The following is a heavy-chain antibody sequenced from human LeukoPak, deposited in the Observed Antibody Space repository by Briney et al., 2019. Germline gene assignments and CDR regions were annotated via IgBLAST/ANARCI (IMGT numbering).Heavy chain of an antibody. CDR1: GGSISSSNW. Sequence: SETLSLTCAVSGGSISSSNWWSWVRQPPGKGLEWIGEIYHSGSINYKSSLKSRVTISVDKSKNQFSLKLSSVTAADTAVYYCARIYDFWSGYSRPNNWFDPWGQGTLVTVSS. J-gene: IGHJ5*02. V-gene: IGHV4-4*02. D-gene: IGHD3-3*01. CDR3: ARIYDFWSGYSRPNNWFDP. CDR2: IYHSGSI.